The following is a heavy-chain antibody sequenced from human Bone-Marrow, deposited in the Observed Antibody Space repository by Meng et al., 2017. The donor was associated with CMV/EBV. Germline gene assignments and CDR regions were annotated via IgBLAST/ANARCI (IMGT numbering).Heavy chain of an antibody. V-gene: IGHV3-30*02. CDR2: IRYDGSNK. D-gene: IGHD3-3*01. CDR1: FSSEC. CDR3: AKDQTYYDFWSGYSPFDP. J-gene: IGHJ5*02. Sequence: FSSECIHWVRKAPGKGMEWVAFIRYDGSNKYYADSVKGRFTISRDNSKNTLYLQMNSLRAEDTAVYYCAKDQTYYDFWSGYSPFDPWGQGTLVTVSS.